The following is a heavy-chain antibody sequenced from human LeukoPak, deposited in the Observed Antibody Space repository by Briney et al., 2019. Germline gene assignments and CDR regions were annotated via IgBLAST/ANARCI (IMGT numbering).Heavy chain of an antibody. CDR2: ISCSDGST. Sequence: PGGSLRLSCAASGFTFSSYALSWVRQPPGKGLEWVSGISCSDGSTYYADSVKSRFTISRDYSKNTLYVQMNSLRAEDTAVYYCAKARGFCSGGSCYNPFDPWGQGTLVTVSS. V-gene: IGHV3-23*01. CDR3: AKARGFCSGGSCYNPFDP. CDR1: GFTFSSYA. D-gene: IGHD2-15*01. J-gene: IGHJ5*02.